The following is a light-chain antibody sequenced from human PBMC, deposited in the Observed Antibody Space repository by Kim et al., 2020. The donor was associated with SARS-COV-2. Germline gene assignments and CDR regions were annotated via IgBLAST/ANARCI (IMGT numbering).Light chain of an antibody. CDR3: LVLHNSAWV. CDR2: GAT. V-gene: IGLV7-43*01. Sequence: PSLTGPPGGTVTLTCASGGYHPNWFQQKPGQPPRALIYGATRKHPWTPARFSGSLLGGKAALTVSSVQPEDEADYFCLVLHNSAWVFGGGTQLTVL. CDR1: GYH. J-gene: IGLJ3*02.